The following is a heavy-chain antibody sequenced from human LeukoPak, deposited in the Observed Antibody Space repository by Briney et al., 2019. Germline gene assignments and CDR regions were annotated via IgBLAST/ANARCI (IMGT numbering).Heavy chain of an antibody. J-gene: IGHJ6*03. CDR1: GFTFSSYA. V-gene: IGHV3-23*01. D-gene: IGHD3-3*01. CDR3: AKDFNGYYDSWSGANYYYYMDV. Sequence: PGGSLRLSCAASGFTFSSYAMGWVREAPGKGLEWVSAITASGGNTYYADSVKGRFTISRDNSKNTLYLQMNSLRAEDTAVYYCAKDFNGYYDSWSGANYYYYMDVWGKGTTVTVSS. CDR2: ITASGGNT.